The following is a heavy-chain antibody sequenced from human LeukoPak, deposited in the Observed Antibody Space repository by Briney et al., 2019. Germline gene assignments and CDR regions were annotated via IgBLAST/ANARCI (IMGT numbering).Heavy chain of an antibody. Sequence: SETLSLTCAVYGGSFSGYYWSWIRQPPGKGLEWIGEINHSGSTNYNPSLKSRVTISVDTSKNQFSLKLSSVTAADTAVYYCARVYCSSTRCYSWFDPWGQGTLVTVSS. D-gene: IGHD2-2*01. J-gene: IGHJ5*02. V-gene: IGHV4-34*01. CDR1: GGSFSGYY. CDR3: ARVYCSSTRCYSWFDP. CDR2: INHSGST.